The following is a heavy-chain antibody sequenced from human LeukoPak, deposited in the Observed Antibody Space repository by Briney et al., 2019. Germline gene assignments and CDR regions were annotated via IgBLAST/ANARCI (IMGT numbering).Heavy chain of an antibody. V-gene: IGHV4-4*07. D-gene: IGHD3-22*01. CDR3: ARETYHYDSSGYYSVDN. CDR1: GASIKNYH. CDR2: IYSSGST. Sequence: SETLSLTCTVSGASIKNYHWSWIRQPAGRGLEWIGRIYSSGSTNYNPSLKSRVTMSVDTSKNQFSLKLSSVTAADTAAYYCARETYHYDSSGYYSVDNWGQGTLVTVSS. J-gene: IGHJ4*02.